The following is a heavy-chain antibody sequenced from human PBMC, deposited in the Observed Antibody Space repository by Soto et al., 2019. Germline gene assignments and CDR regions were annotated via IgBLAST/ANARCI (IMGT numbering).Heavy chain of an antibody. V-gene: IGHV4-39*07. CDR2: AFYSGST. D-gene: IGHD3-10*01. J-gene: IGHJ5*02. CDR1: GGSISSRTYW. Sequence: QLQLQESGPGLVKSSETLSLTCTVSGGSISSRTYWSAWIRQPPGKGLEMFGDAFYSGSTYYNPSVKSRVAMSVDTSKNQFSLTLNSVTAADTGVYYCARAQFDSGSGNYHNLMFDPWGQGTQVTVAS. CDR3: ARAQFDSGSGNYHNLMFDP.